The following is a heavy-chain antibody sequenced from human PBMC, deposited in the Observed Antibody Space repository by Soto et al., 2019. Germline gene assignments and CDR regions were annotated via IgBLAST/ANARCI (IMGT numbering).Heavy chain of an antibody. D-gene: IGHD6-6*01. CDR3: ASSEQLVCKN. Sequence: QVQLVESGGGVVQPGRSLRLSCAASGFTFSSYGMHWVRQAPGKGLEWVAVIWYDGSNKYYADSVKGRFTISRDNSKNTLYLQMNSLRAEDTAVYYCASSEQLVCKNWGQGTLVTVSS. CDR1: GFTFSSYG. V-gene: IGHV3-33*01. CDR2: IWYDGSNK. J-gene: IGHJ4*02.